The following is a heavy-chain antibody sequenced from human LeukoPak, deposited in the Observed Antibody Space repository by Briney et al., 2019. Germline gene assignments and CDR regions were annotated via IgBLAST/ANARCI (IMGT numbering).Heavy chain of an antibody. V-gene: IGHV1-24*01. J-gene: IGHJ3*02. CDR3: ATQYCSSTSCLDDAFNI. CDR2: FDPEDGET. D-gene: IGHD2-2*01. Sequence: ASVKVSCKVSGYTLTELSMHWVRQAPGKGLEWMGGFDPEDGETIYAQKFQGRVTITRDTSASTAYMELSSLRSEDTAVYYCATQYCSSTSCLDDAFNIWGQGTMVTVSS. CDR1: GYTLTELS.